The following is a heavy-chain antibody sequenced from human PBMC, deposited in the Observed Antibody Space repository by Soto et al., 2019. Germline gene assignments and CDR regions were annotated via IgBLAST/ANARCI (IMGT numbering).Heavy chain of an antibody. CDR1: GGSISSSRSY. CDR2: IYYSGST. V-gene: IGHV4-39*01. D-gene: IGHD1-26*01. CDR3: ARRGLVGATTFDY. J-gene: IGHJ4*02. Sequence: PSETLSLTCTVSGGSISSSRSYWGWIRQPPGKGLECIGSIYYSGSTYYSPSLKSRVTISVDTSKNQFSLNLSSVTAADTAVYYCARRGLVGATTFDYWGQGTLVTVSS.